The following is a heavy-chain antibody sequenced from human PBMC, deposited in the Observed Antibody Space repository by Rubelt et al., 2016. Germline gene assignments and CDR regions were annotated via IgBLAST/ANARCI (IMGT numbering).Heavy chain of an antibody. CDR3: ARVPSFTSRGDS. V-gene: IGHV1-69*10. CDR2: IIPILGIA. D-gene: IGHD2-2*01. Sequence: QVQLVQSGAEVKKPGASVQVSCKASGGTFSSYAISWVRQAPGQGLEWMGGIIPILGIANYAQKFQGRVTITADHAKCTAYMELSSLRAEDTAVYYGARVPSFTSRGDSWGQGTLVTVSS. CDR1: GGTFSSYA. J-gene: IGHJ4*02.